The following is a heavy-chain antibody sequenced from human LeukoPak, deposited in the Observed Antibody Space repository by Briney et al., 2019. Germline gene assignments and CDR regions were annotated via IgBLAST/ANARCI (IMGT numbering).Heavy chain of an antibody. CDR3: AKDLAGSGSYSFDY. J-gene: IGHJ4*02. Sequence: GGSLRLSCAASGFTFSSYTMTWVRQSPGKGLEWVSVIRGSGGSTYYADSVKGRFTISRDTSKNTLYLQMNSLRAEDTAVYYCAKDLAGSGSYSFDYWGQGTLVTVSS. CDR1: GFTFSSYT. CDR2: IRGSGGST. V-gene: IGHV3-23*01. D-gene: IGHD1-26*01.